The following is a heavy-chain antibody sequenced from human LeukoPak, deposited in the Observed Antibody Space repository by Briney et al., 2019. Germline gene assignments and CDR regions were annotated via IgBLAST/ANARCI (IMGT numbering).Heavy chain of an antibody. J-gene: IGHJ4*02. CDR2: IDHSGTT. Sequence: SETLSLTCAVFGGSFRGYYWSWIRQSPGKGREGMGEIDHSGTTNYNPSLKSRVTMSVDTSKNQLSLKLHSVTAADTAVYFCVREGPSVTNFDFWAQGTQVTVSS. CDR1: GGSFRGYY. CDR3: VREGPSVTNFDF. V-gene: IGHV4-34*01.